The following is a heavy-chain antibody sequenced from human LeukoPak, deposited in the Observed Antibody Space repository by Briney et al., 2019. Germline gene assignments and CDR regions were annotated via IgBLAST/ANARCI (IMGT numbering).Heavy chain of an antibody. CDR1: GGSISSGGNY. Sequence: SQTLSLTCTVSGGSISSGGNYWSWIRQNPGKGLEWIGYINYSGSTYYNSSLKSRVTISVDTSKNQFSLKQSSVTAADTAVYYCARNELISSNYYYYGMDVWGQGTTVTVSS. CDR2: INYSGST. CDR3: ARNELISSNYYYYGMDV. V-gene: IGHV4-31*03. J-gene: IGHJ6*02.